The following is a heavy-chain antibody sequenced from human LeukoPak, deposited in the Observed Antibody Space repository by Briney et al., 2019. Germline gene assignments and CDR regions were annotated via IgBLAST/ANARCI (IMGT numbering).Heavy chain of an antibody. CDR2: MNPHSGNT. J-gene: IGHJ4*02. CDR1: GYTFSSND. V-gene: IGHV1-8*01. CDR3: ARVVRGVSTYDY. D-gene: IGHD3-10*01. Sequence: GASVKVSCKASGYTFSSNDINWVRQATGQGLEWMGWMNPHSGNTGYAQKFQGRVTMTRDTSISTAYMELSRLRSDDTAVYYCARVVRGVSTYDYWGQGTLVTVSS.